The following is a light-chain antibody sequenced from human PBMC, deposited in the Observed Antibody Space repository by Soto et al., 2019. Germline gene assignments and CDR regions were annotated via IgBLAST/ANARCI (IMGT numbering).Light chain of an antibody. Sequence: EVVMTHSPVTLSVSPGEKATLSCRASQSVSNNLAWYQQKPGQAPRLLIYFTSTRATGIPARFSGSGSGTEFSLTISSLQSEDLALYYCQQYNQWPLTFGGGTKVETK. CDR1: QSVSNN. CDR3: QQYNQWPLT. CDR2: FTS. V-gene: IGKV3-15*01. J-gene: IGKJ4*01.